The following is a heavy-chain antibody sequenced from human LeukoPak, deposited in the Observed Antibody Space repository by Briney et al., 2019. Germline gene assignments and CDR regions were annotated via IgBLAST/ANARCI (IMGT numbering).Heavy chain of an antibody. CDR2: IYTSGST. CDR3: ARDTITMISP. V-gene: IGHV4-61*02. J-gene: IGHJ5*02. CDR1: GGSISSGSYY. D-gene: IGHD3-22*01. Sequence: SETLSLTCTVSGGSISSGSYYWSWIRQPAGKGLEWIGRIYTSGSTNYNPSLKRRVTISVDTSKNQFSLKLSSVTAADTAVYYCARDTITMISPWGQGTLVTVSS.